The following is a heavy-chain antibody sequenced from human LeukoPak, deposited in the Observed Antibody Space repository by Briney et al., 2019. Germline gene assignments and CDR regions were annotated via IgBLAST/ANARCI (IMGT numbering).Heavy chain of an antibody. CDR3: ARLQGAEPYDY. D-gene: IGHD5-24*01. V-gene: IGHV4-38-2*01. CDR2: IYRSGIT. J-gene: IGHJ4*02. CDR1: GYSISSGYH. Sequence: SETLSLTCLVSGYSISSGYHWGWIRQPPGKGLDWIGSIYRSGITYYNPSLRSRVTISVDTSKNQFSLKLSSVTAADTAVYYCARLQGAEPYDYWGQGTLVTVSS.